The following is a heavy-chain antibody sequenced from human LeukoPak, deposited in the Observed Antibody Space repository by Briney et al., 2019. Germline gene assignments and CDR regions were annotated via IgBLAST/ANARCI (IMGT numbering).Heavy chain of an antibody. CDR2: INHSGST. CDR1: GGSFSGYY. CDR3: AKSNGYGLIDI. D-gene: IGHD3-10*01. Sequence: SETLSLTCAVYGGSFSGYYWSWIRQPRGKGLEWSGEINHSGSTNYNPSLKSRVTISIDTSKNQFSLKLTSVTAADTAVYYCAKSNGYGLIDIWGQGTMVTVSS. J-gene: IGHJ3*02. V-gene: IGHV4-34*01.